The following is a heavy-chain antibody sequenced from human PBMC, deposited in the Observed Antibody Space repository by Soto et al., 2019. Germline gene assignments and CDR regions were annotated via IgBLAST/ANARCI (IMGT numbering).Heavy chain of an antibody. D-gene: IGHD2-15*01. CDR1: GYTFTSYD. CDR2: MNPNSGNT. CDR3: ARVRVLRYCSGGSCYRRWFDP. V-gene: IGHV1-8*01. Sequence: ASVKVSCKASGYTFTSYDINWVRQATGQGLEWMGWMNPNSGNTGYAQKFQGRVTMTRNTPISTAYMELSSLRSEDTAVYYCARVRVLRYCSGGSCYRRWFDPWGQGTRVTAPQ. J-gene: IGHJ5*02.